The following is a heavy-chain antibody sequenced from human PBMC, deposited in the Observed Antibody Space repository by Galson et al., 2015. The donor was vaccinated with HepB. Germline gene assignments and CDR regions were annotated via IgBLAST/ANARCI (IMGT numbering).Heavy chain of an antibody. CDR3: ARDKRGAWFGESSYVYQDVFDI. CDR2: LYHSGNT. D-gene: IGHD3-10*01. J-gene: IGHJ3*02. CDR1: GYSISSGYY. Sequence: ETLSLTCAVSGYSISSGYYWGWIRQPPGKGLEWIGSLYHSGNTHYNPSLKSRVIMSMDTSKNHLSLKLTSVTAADTAVYYCARDKRGAWFGESSYVYQDVFDIWGQGTMVTVSS. V-gene: IGHV4-38-2*02.